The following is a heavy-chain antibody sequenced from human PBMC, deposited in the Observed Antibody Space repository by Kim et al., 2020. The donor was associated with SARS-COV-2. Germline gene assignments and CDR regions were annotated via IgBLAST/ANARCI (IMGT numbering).Heavy chain of an antibody. Sequence: VKGRFTISRDNSKNSLYLQMNSLRTEDTALYYCAKDSSSSSYYYYYGMDVWGQGTTVTVSS. CDR3: AKDSSSSSYYYYYGMDV. J-gene: IGHJ6*02. V-gene: IGHV3-43*01. D-gene: IGHD6-6*01.